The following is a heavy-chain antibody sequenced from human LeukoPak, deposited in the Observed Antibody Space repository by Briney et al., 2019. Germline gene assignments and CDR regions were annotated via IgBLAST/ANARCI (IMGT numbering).Heavy chain of an antibody. CDR3: ARDGDGYCSSTSCLRGMDV. V-gene: IGHV1-69*04. Sequence: SVKVSCKASGGTFSSYAISWVRQAPGQGLEWMGRIIPILGIANYAQKFQGRVTITADKSTSTAYMELSSLRSEDTAVYYCARDGDGYCSSTSCLRGMDVWGQGTTVTISS. J-gene: IGHJ6*02. D-gene: IGHD2-2*01. CDR2: IIPILGIA. CDR1: GGTFSSYA.